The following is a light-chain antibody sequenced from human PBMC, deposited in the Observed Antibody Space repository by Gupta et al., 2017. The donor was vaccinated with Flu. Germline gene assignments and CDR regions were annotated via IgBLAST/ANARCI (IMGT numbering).Light chain of an antibody. CDR3: QQYNSYSGT. CDR2: EAS. Sequence: PSTLSASVGDRVTITCRANRSVGRWLAWYQQKPGKAPELLIYEASSLESGAPSRFSGSGSGTEFTLTISSLQPEDFATYYCQQYNSYSGTFGQGTKVEIK. CDR1: RSVGRW. V-gene: IGKV1-5*03. J-gene: IGKJ1*01.